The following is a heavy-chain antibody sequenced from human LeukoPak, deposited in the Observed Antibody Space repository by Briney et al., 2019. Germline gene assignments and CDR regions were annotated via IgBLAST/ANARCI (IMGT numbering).Heavy chain of an antibody. J-gene: IGHJ4*02. D-gene: IGHD3-22*01. CDR3: ARVYYDSSGYYPLDFDY. Sequence: ASVKVSCKPSGYTFTSYGISWVRQAPGQGLEWMGWISAYNGNTNYAQKLQGRVTMTTDTSTSTAYMELRSLRSDDTAVYYCARVYYDSSGYYPLDFDYWGQGTLVTVSS. CDR2: ISAYNGNT. CDR1: GYTFTSYG. V-gene: IGHV1-18*01.